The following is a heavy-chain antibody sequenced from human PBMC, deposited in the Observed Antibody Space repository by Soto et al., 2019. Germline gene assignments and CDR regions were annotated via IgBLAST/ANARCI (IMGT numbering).Heavy chain of an antibody. D-gene: IGHD1-1*01. V-gene: IGHV2-5*02. CDR2: IYWDDSQ. CDR1: GFSLSTSGVG. J-gene: IGHJ4*02. Sequence: QITLKESGPTLVRPTQTLTLTCAFSGFSLSTSGVGVGWIRQPPGKALEWLAVIYWDDSQHYSPSLRSSLTITRDPSKHHAVLAMTNIDPMDRGTYCCAHRGPENWPLDYWGQGTLVTVSS. CDR3: AHRGPENWPLDY.